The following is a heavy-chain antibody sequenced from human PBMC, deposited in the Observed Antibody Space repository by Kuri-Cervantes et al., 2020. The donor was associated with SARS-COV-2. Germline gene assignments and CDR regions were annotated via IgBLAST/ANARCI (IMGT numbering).Heavy chain of an antibody. V-gene: IGHV4-61*01. CDR3: ARTDSPPLNRFDP. CDR1: GDSVNSINYY. J-gene: IGHJ5*02. Sequence: GSLRLSCTVTGDSVNSINYYWTWIRQPPGKGLEWIGYIYYNGDTNYNPSLKSRVTISVDTSKNQFSLKLSSVTAADTAVYYCARTDSPPLNRFDPWGQGTLVTVSS. D-gene: IGHD2-21*01. CDR2: IYYNGDT.